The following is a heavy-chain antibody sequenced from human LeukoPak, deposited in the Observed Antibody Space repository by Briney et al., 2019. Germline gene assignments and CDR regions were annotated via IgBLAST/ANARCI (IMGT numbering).Heavy chain of an antibody. CDR3: ARGVAISSSGWYATFDY. J-gene: IGHJ4*02. D-gene: IGHD6-19*01. CDR1: GFTFSNSA. Sequence: PGGSLRLSCAASGFTFSNSAMYWVRQAPGKGLEFVSVISTNGDRTYYADSVKGRFTISRDNSKNTLYLQMGSLRADDVAVYYCARGVAISSSGWYATFDYWGQGALVTISS. V-gene: IGHV3-64*02. CDR2: ISTNGDRT.